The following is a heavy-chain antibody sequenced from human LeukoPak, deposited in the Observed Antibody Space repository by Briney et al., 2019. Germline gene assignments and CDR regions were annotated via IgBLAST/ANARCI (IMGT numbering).Heavy chain of an antibody. Sequence: SETLSLTCTISGGSINIRSNYWGWIRQPPGKGLEWIGTIYYSGSTNYNPSLKSRVTISVDTSKNQFSLKLSSVTAADTAVYYCARSSIITMWFGYFDYWGQGTLVTVSS. J-gene: IGHJ4*02. CDR1: GGSINIRSNY. CDR2: IYYSGST. V-gene: IGHV4-39*07. D-gene: IGHD3-10*02. CDR3: ARSSIITMWFGYFDY.